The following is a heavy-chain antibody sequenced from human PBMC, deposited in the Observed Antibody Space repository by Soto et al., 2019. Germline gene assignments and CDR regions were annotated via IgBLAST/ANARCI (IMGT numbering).Heavy chain of an antibody. CDR3: AKDGGGWQQLGAFDI. CDR2: ISGSGGST. CDR1: GFTFRSYA. V-gene: IGHV3-23*01. D-gene: IGHD6-13*01. Sequence: LRLSCAASGFTFRSYAMSWVRQAPGKGLEWVSAISGSGGSTYYADSVKGRFTISRDNSKNTLYLQMNSLRAEDTAVYYCAKDGGGWQQLGAFDIWGQGTMVTVSS. J-gene: IGHJ3*02.